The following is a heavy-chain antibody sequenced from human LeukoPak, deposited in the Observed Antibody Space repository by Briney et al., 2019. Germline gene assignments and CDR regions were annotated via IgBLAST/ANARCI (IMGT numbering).Heavy chain of an antibody. J-gene: IGHJ4*02. D-gene: IGHD5-18*01. CDR1: GGSISSYY. CDR3: ARRGYSYGYVDY. V-gene: IGHV4-59*01. CDR2: IYYSGST. Sequence: PETLSLTCTVSGGSISSYYWSWIRQPPGKGLEWIGYIYYSGSTNYNPSLKSRVTISVDTSKNQFSLKLSSVTAADTAVYYCARRGYSYGYVDYWGQGTLVTVSS.